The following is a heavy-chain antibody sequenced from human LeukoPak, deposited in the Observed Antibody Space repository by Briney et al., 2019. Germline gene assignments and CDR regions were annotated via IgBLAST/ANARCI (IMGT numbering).Heavy chain of an antibody. J-gene: IGHJ4*02. CDR2: VYYSGST. D-gene: IGHD3-22*01. CDR1: GGSISSADYY. Sequence: KPSETLSLTCTVSGGSISSADYYWSWIRQAPGEGLEWIGSVYYSGSTYYNPSLKSRITISVDTSKNQFSLTLSSVTAADTAVYYCARHSRIYYDFDYWGQGTLVTVSS. CDR3: ARHSRIYYDFDY. V-gene: IGHV4-30-4*01.